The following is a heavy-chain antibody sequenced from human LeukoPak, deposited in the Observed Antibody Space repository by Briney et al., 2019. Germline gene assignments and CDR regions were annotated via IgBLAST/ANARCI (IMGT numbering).Heavy chain of an antibody. D-gene: IGHD6-19*01. CDR3: ARTPLGSSGWYWSGVYYYYMDV. Sequence: ASVKVSCKPSGDTFNNFAISWVRQAPGQGLEWMGWISAYNGNANYAQKLQGRVTMTTDTSTSTAYMELRSLRSDDTAVYYCARTPLGSSGWYWSGVYYYYMDVWGKGTTVTISS. V-gene: IGHV1-18*01. CDR1: GDTFNNFA. CDR2: ISAYNGNA. J-gene: IGHJ6*03.